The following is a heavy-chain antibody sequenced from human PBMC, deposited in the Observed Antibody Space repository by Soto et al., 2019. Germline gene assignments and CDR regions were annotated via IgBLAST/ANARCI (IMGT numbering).Heavy chain of an antibody. J-gene: IGHJ6*02. CDR3: ARCGETDIVVVPAAIDYGMDV. D-gene: IGHD2-2*02. CDR2: IIPIFGTA. CDR1: GGTFSSYA. V-gene: IGHV1-69*13. Sequence: GASVKVSCKASGGTFSSYAISWVRQAPGQGLEWMGGIIPIFGTANYAQKFQGRVTITADESTSTAYMELSSLRSEDTAVYYCARCGETDIVVVPAAIDYGMDVWGQGTTVTVSS.